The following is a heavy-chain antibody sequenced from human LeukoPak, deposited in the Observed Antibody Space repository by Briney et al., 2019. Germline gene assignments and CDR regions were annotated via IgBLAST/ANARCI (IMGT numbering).Heavy chain of an antibody. CDR3: ASGYRGSCFDY. Sequence: PSQTLSLTCTVSGGSISSGGYYWSWIPQHPGKGLEWIGYIYYSGSTYYNPSLKSRVTISVDTSKNQFSLKLSSVTAADTAVYYCASGYRGSCFDYWGQGTLVTVSS. D-gene: IGHD5-18*01. CDR1: GGSISSGGYY. V-gene: IGHV4-31*03. J-gene: IGHJ4*02. CDR2: IYYSGST.